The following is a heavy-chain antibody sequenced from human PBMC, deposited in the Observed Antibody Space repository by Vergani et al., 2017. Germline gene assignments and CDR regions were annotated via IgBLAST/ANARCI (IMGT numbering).Heavy chain of an antibody. D-gene: IGHD5-24*01. Sequence: EVQLVESGGGLVKPGGSLRLSCAASGFTFSSYSMNWVRQAPGKGLEWVSSISSSSSYIYYADSEKGRFTISRDNAKNSLYLQMNSLRAEDTAVYYCARSRAGKSPFDYWGQGTLVTVSS. CDR1: GFTFSSYS. CDR2: ISSSSSYI. CDR3: ARSRAGKSPFDY. J-gene: IGHJ4*02. V-gene: IGHV3-21*01.